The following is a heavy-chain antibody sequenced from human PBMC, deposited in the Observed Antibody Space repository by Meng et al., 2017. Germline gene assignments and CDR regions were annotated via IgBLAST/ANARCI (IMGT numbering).Heavy chain of an antibody. CDR1: GGSISSSSCF. CDR3: ARDGIAAAGTGRSYFQH. J-gene: IGHJ1*01. V-gene: IGHV4-39*07. Sequence: QLRESASGSVKSSEALALLCTVSGGSISSSSCFWGLSRQPPGKGLEWIGISYYSGSSYYNPSLKSRVTISVDTSKNQFSLKLSSVTAADTAVYYCARDGIAAAGTGRSYFQHWGQGTLVTVSS. CDR2: SYYSGSS. D-gene: IGHD6-13*01.